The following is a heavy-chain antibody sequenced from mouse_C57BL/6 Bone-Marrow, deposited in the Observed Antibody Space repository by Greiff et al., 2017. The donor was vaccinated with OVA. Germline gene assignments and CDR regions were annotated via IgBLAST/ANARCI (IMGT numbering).Heavy chain of an antibody. CDR3: ARRGYGYDDGRAWFAY. CDR1: GYTFTSYW. Sequence: QVQLQQPGTELVKPGASVKLSCKASGYTFTSYWMHWVKQRPGQGLEWIGNINPSNGGTNYNEKFKSKATLTVDKSSSTAYMQHSSLTSEDSAVYYWARRGYGYDDGRAWFAYWGQGTLVTVSA. V-gene: IGHV1-53*01. J-gene: IGHJ3*01. D-gene: IGHD2-14*01. CDR2: INPSNGGT.